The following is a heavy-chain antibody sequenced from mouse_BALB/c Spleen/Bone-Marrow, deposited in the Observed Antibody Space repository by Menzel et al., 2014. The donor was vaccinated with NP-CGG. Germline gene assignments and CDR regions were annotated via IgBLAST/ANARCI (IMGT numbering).Heavy chain of an antibody. CDR3: ARGGLYDGSDY. J-gene: IGHJ2*01. CDR2: IDPANGNT. CDR1: GFNIKDTY. Sequence: EVQVVESGAELVKPGASVKLSCTASGFNIKDTYMHWVKQRPEQGLEWIGRIDPANGNTKYDPKFQGKATITADTSSNTAYLQLSSLTSGDTAVYYCARGGLYDGSDYWGQGTTLTVSS. V-gene: IGHV14-3*02. D-gene: IGHD2-3*01.